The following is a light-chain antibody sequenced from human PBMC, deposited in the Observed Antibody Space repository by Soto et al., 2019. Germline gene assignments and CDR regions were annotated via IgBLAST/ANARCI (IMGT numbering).Light chain of an antibody. J-gene: IGLJ3*02. CDR1: SSDVGGYNY. CDR2: EVS. V-gene: IGLV2-14*01. CDR3: SSYTTVPSPQWV. Sequence: QSALTQPASVSGSPGQSITISCTGTSSDVGGYNYVSWYQQHPGKAPKLMIYEVSNRPSGVSNRFSGSKSGNTASLTISGLQAEDEADYYCSSYTTVPSPQWVFAGWTKVTVL.